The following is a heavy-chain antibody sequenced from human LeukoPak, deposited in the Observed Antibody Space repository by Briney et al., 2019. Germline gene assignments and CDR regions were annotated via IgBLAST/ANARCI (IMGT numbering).Heavy chain of an antibody. CDR2: IYHSGST. J-gene: IGHJ4*02. V-gene: IGHV4-38-2*02. CDR3: ARVDCSGGSCPDYYFDY. CDR1: GYSISSGYY. Sequence: SETLSLTCTVSGYSISSGYYWGWIRPPPGKGLEWIGSIYHSGSTYYNPSLKSRVTISVDTSKNQFSLKLSSVTAADTAVYYCARVDCSGGSCPDYYFDYWGQGTLVTVSS. D-gene: IGHD2-15*01.